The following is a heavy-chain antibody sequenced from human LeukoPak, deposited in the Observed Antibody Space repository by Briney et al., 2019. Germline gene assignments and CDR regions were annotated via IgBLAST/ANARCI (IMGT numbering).Heavy chain of an antibody. D-gene: IGHD6-13*01. CDR1: TFTFSSDS. J-gene: IGHJ4*02. V-gene: IGHV3-21*01. CDR2: ISSSSDYI. Sequence: PGGSLRLSCAASTFTFSSDSMNWVRQAPGKGLEWVSSISSSSDYIYYADSVKGRFTIFRDNAKNSLYLKMNSLRVEDSAVYYCARDSGSSWREGLNYWGQGTLVTVSS. CDR3: ARDSGSSWREGLNY.